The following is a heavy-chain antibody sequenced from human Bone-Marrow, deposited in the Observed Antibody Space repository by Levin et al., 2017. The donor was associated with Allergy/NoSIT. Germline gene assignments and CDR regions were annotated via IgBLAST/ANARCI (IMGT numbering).Heavy chain of an antibody. D-gene: IGHD2-2*01. Sequence: SGPTLVKPTQTLTLTCTFSGFSLTTHGVGVGWIRQPPGKALEFLALIYWDDETRYSPSLPSRLTITKDPSKTQVVLAVTTLGPVDTATYYSLHWVAIASRPSHWGQGARVTVSS. CDR1: GFSLTTHGVG. V-gene: IGHV2-5*02. CDR2: IYWDDET. CDR3: LHWVAIASRPSH. J-gene: IGHJ4*02.